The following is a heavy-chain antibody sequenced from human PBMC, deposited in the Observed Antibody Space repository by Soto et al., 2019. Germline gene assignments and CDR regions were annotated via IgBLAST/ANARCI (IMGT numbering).Heavy chain of an antibody. CDR2: IYHSVIT. J-gene: IGHJ5*02. V-gene: IGHV4-4*02. CDR3: AARGYSYGVSP. CDR1: GFSISSSNW. Sequence: SETLSLTCAFSGFSISSSNWWSWVRQPPGKGLEWIGEIYHSVITSYNSSLKSRVTISAYTSKNQRSLKLTSMTAADTAVYYCAARGYSYGVSPWGQGIRVNVSA. D-gene: IGHD5-18*01.